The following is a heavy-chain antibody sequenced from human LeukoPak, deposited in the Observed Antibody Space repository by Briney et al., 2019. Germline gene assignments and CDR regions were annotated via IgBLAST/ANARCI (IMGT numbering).Heavy chain of an antibody. CDR1: GFTFSSYW. Sequence: GGSLRLSCAASGFTFSSYWMNWARQAPGKGLEWVAVISYDGSNKYYADSVKGRFTISRDNSKNTLYLQMNSLRAEDTAVYYCARDSSQSAYCSGGSCDFDYWGQGTLVTVSS. V-gene: IGHV3-30-3*01. CDR3: ARDSSQSAYCSGGSCDFDY. CDR2: ISYDGSNK. D-gene: IGHD2-15*01. J-gene: IGHJ4*02.